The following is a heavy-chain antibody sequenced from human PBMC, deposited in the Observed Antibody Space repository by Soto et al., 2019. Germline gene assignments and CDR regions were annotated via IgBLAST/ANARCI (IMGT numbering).Heavy chain of an antibody. CDR1: GFSFNSYA. CDR2: ISNGGGDR. D-gene: IGHD3-10*01. V-gene: IGHV3-30-3*01. CDR3: ARSMYYYATDEYLDS. Sequence: QVQLVESGGGVVQPGGSLKLSCAASGFSFNSYAMHWVRQAPDKGLEWVAVISNGGGDRFYADSVKGRFTSSRDNSKNIAYLQMDNLRAEDTAVYSCARSMYYYATDEYLDSWGQGTLLNVSP. J-gene: IGHJ4*02.